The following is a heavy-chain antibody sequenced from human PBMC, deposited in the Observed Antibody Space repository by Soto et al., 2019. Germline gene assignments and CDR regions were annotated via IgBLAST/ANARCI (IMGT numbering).Heavy chain of an antibody. CDR2: MHHSGTT. D-gene: IGHD3-16*01. Sequence: PSETLSLTCAVSGGSMISSYWWNWVRQPPGQGLEWIGEMHHSGTTKYNPFLKSRVSISVDKSRNQFSLKLSSVTATDTAVYYCTANLNKRFAPWGQGTLVTVSS. J-gene: IGHJ5*02. CDR1: GGSMISSYW. CDR3: TANLNKRFAP. V-gene: IGHV4-4*02.